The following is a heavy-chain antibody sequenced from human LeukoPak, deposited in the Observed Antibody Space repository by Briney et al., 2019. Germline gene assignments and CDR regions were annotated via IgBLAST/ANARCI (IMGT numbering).Heavy chain of an antibody. D-gene: IGHD6-13*01. Sequence: AGGSLRLSCAASGFTFSSYAMSWVRQAPGKGLEWVSAISGSGGSTYYADSVKGRFTISRDNSKNTLYLQMNSLRAEDTAVYYCAKVQSATYSSSWPFDYWGQGTLVTVSS. CDR3: AKVQSATYSSSWPFDY. CDR2: ISGSGGST. J-gene: IGHJ4*02. CDR1: GFTFSSYA. V-gene: IGHV3-23*01.